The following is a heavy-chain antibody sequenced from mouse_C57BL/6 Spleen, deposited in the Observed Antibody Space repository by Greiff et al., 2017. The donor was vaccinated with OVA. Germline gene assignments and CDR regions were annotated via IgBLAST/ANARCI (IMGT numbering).Heavy chain of an antibody. CDR3: ARAGITTFDY. V-gene: IGHV3-6*01. D-gene: IGHD1-1*01. J-gene: IGHJ2*01. CDR2: ISYDGSN. CDR1: GYSITSGYY. Sequence: VQLKESGPGLVKPSQSLSLTCSVTGYSITSGYYWNWIRQFPGNKLEWMGYISYDGSNNYNPSLKNRISITRDTSKNQFFLKLNSVTTEDTATYYCARAGITTFDYWGQGTTLTVSS.